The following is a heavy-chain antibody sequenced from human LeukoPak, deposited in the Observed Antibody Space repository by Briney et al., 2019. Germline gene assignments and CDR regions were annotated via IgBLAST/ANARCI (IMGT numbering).Heavy chain of an antibody. J-gene: IGHJ4*02. Sequence: ASVKVSCKASGYTFTSYDINWVRQATGQGLEWMGWMNPNSGNTGYAQKFQGRVTITRNTSISTAYMELSSLRSEDTAVYYCARVYGDYALYYFDYWGQGTLVTVSS. V-gene: IGHV1-8*01. CDR3: ARVYGDYALYYFDY. CDR2: MNPNSGNT. D-gene: IGHD4-17*01. CDR1: GYTFTSYD.